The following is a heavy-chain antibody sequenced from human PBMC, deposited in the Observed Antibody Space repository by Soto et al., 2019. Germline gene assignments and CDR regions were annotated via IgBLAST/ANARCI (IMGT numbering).Heavy chain of an antibody. CDR3: AKDPGLLWFGEQDWYFDL. J-gene: IGHJ2*01. Sequence: QVQLVESGGGVVQPGRSLGLSCAASGFTFSSYGMHWVRQAPGKGLEWVAVISYDGSNKYYADSVKGRFTISRDNSKNTLYLQMNSLRAEDTAVYYCAKDPGLLWFGEQDWYFDLWGRGTLVTVSS. D-gene: IGHD3-10*01. CDR1: GFTFSSYG. CDR2: ISYDGSNK. V-gene: IGHV3-30*18.